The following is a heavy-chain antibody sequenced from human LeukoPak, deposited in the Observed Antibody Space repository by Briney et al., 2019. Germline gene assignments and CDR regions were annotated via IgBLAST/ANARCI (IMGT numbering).Heavy chain of an antibody. CDR3: ARGMVRGLATIDY. V-gene: IGHV1-69*13. Sequence: SVKVSCKASGGTFSSYAISLVRQAPGQGLEWMGAIIPIFGTANYAQKFQGRVTITADESTSTAYMELSSLSSEDTAVYYCARGMVRGLATIDYWGQGTLDTVSS. CDR1: GGTFSSYA. D-gene: IGHD3-10*01. CDR2: IIPIFGTA. J-gene: IGHJ4*02.